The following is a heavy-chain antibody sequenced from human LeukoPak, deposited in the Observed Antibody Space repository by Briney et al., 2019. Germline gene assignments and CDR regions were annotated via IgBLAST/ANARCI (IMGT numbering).Heavy chain of an antibody. CDR1: GYTFTNYD. CDR2: MNPNSGNT. D-gene: IGHD3-22*01. Sequence: ASVTVSCLACGYTFTNYDINWVRQATGQGLEWMGWMNPNSGNTGYAQKFQGRVTMTRNTSISTAYMELSSLRSEDTAVYYCARWAAGVVAGGAFDIWGQGTMVTVSS. CDR3: ARWAAGVVAGGAFDI. V-gene: IGHV1-8*02. J-gene: IGHJ3*02.